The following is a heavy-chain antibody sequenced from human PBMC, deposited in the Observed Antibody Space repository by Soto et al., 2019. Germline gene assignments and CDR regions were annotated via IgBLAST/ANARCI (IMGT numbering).Heavy chain of an antibody. D-gene: IGHD2-21*02. CDR1: GGSFSGYY. Sequence: SETLSLTCAVYGGSFSGYYWSWIRQPPGKGLEWIGQINHSGSTNYNPSLKSPVTISVDTSKNQLSLKLSSVTAADTAVYYCARYLVVTAIPGIYYCYGMDVWGQGTTVTVSS. J-gene: IGHJ6*02. CDR2: INHSGST. CDR3: ARYLVVTAIPGIYYCYGMDV. V-gene: IGHV4-34*01.